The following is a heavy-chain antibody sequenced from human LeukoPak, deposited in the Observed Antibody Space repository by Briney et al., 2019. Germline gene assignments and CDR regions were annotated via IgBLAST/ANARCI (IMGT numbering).Heavy chain of an antibody. Sequence: NPGGSLRLSCAASGFTFSSYSMNWVRQAPGKGLEWVSSISSSSSYIYYADSVKGRFTISRDNAKNSPYLQMNSLRAEDTAVYYCARENYDILTGYYINWFDPWGQGTLVTVSS. V-gene: IGHV3-21*01. D-gene: IGHD3-9*01. CDR1: GFTFSSYS. CDR2: ISSSSSYI. CDR3: ARENYDILTGYYINWFDP. J-gene: IGHJ5*02.